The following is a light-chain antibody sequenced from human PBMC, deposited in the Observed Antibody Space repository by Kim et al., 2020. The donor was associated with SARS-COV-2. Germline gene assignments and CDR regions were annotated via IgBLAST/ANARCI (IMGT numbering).Light chain of an antibody. V-gene: IGLV1-44*01. CDR1: SSNIGSNT. J-gene: IGLJ3*02. CDR2: SNS. Sequence: GQRVTISCSGGSSNIGSNTVNWYQQLPGTAPKLLIYSNSQRPSGVPDRFSGSKSGTSASLAISGLQSEDEADYHCAAWDDSLSGRVFGGGTQLTVL. CDR3: AAWDDSLSGRV.